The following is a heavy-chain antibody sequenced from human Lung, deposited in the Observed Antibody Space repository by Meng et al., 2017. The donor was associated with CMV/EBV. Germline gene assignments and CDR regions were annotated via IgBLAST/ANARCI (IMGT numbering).Heavy chain of an antibody. CDR3: AREGGSTADWFDP. Sequence: KASGYTCTGYYMHWVRQAPGQGLEWMGWINPNSGGTNYAQKFQGRVTMTRDTSISTAYMELSRLRSDDTAVYYCAREGGSTADWFDPWGQGTLVTVSS. D-gene: IGHD2-2*01. V-gene: IGHV1-2*02. J-gene: IGHJ5*02. CDR1: GYTCTGYY. CDR2: INPNSGGT.